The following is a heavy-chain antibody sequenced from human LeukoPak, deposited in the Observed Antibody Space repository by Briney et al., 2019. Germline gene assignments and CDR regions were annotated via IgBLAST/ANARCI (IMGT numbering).Heavy chain of an antibody. D-gene: IGHD6-13*01. V-gene: IGHV1-8*01. Sequence: GASVKVSCKASGYTFTSYDINWVRQATGQGLEWMGWMNPNSGNTGYAQKFQGRVTMTRNTSISTAYMELSSLRSEDTAVYYCARVPVGSSWYYFDYWGQGTLVTVSS. J-gene: IGHJ4*02. CDR2: MNPNSGNT. CDR3: ARVPVGSSWYYFDY. CDR1: GYTFTSYD.